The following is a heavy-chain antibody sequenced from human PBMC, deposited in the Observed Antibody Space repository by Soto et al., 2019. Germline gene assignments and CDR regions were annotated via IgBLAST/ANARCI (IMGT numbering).Heavy chain of an antibody. V-gene: IGHV4-31*03. CDR3: ARGIIGGYSYGQIDY. J-gene: IGHJ4*02. D-gene: IGHD5-18*01. Sequence: QVQLQESGPGLVKPSQTLSLTCTVSGGSISSGGYYWSWIRQHPGKGLEWIGYIYYSGSTYYNPSIKSRVTISVDTSKNQFSLKLSSVTAADTAVYYCARGIIGGYSYGQIDYWGQGTLVTVCS. CDR2: IYYSGST. CDR1: GGSISSGGYY.